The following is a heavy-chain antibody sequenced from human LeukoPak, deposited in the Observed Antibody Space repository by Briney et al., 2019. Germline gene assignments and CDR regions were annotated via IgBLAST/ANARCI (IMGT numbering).Heavy chain of an antibody. Sequence: GASVKVSCKTSGYTFTDYYMHWVRQAPGQGLEWMGWINPNSGGTKSVQKFQAWVTMTSDTSISTAYMELSRLRSDDSAVYYCARGGHQTPDGMDVWGQGTTVTVSS. J-gene: IGHJ6*02. CDR3: ARGGHQTPDGMDV. CDR2: INPNSGGT. V-gene: IGHV1-2*04. CDR1: GYTFTDYY. D-gene: IGHD2-2*01.